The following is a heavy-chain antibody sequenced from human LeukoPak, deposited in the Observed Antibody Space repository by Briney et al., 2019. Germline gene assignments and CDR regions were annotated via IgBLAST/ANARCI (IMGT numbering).Heavy chain of an antibody. CDR1: GGSISSSNW. Sequence: SETLSLTCAVSGGSISSSNWWSWVRQPPGKGLEWIGEIYHSGSTNYNPSLKSRVTISVDKSKNQFSLKLRSVTSADTAVYFCARASPLQLGIYHEDYWGQGTLVTVSP. CDR3: ARASPLQLGIYHEDY. CDR2: IYHSGST. D-gene: IGHD6-13*01. J-gene: IGHJ4*02. V-gene: IGHV4-4*02.